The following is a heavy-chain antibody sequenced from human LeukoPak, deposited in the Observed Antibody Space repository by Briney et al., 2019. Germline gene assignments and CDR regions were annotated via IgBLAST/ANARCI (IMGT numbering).Heavy chain of an antibody. CDR2: IYHSGST. J-gene: IGHJ5*02. CDR1: GGSISSSNW. CDR3: ARDSGTTGEVKFDP. V-gene: IGHV4-4*02. D-gene: IGHD3-10*01. Sequence: SETLSLTCAVSGGSISSSNWWSWVRQPPGKGLEWIGEIYHSGSTYYNPSLKSRVTISVDTSKNQFSLNLISVTAADTAVYYCARDSGTTGEVKFDPWGQGALVTVSS.